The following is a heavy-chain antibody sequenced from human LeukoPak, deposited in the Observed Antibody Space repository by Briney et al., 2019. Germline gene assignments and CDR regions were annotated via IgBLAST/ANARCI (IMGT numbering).Heavy chain of an antibody. Sequence: GGSLRLSCAASGFAFSSYSMNWVRQAPGKGLEWVSYISSSSSTIYYADSVKGRFTISRENAKNSLYLQMNSLRAEDTAVYYCAREGSWYEKGLDYWGQGTLVTVSS. CDR3: AREGSWYEKGLDY. V-gene: IGHV3-48*04. CDR1: GFAFSSYS. CDR2: ISSSSSTI. J-gene: IGHJ4*02. D-gene: IGHD6-13*01.